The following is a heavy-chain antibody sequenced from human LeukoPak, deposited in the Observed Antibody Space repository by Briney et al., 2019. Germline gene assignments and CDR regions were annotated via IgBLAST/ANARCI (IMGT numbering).Heavy chain of an antibody. CDR3: AREDIVVVVAATLYYYYYMDV. J-gene: IGHJ6*03. Sequence: GGSLRLSCAASGFTFSSYAMSWVRQAPGKGLEWVSAISGSGGSTYYADSVKGRFTISRDNSKNTLYLQMNSLRAEDTAVYYCAREDIVVVVAATLYYYYYMDVWGKGTTVTVSS. CDR2: ISGSGGST. D-gene: IGHD2-15*01. CDR1: GFTFSSYA. V-gene: IGHV3-23*01.